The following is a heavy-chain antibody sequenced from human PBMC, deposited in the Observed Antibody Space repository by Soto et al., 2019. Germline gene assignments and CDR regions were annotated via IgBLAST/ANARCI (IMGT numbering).Heavy chain of an antibody. Sequence: SETLSLTCAVYGGSFSGYYWSWIRQPPGKGLEWIGEINHSGSTNYNPSLKSRVTISVDTSKNQFSLKLSSVTAADTAVYYCATGVQIWDYYYYGMDVWGQGTKVTVYS. J-gene: IGHJ6*02. V-gene: IGHV4-34*01. CDR3: ATGVQIWDYYYYGMDV. CDR2: INHSGST. D-gene: IGHD5-18*01. CDR1: GGSFSGYY.